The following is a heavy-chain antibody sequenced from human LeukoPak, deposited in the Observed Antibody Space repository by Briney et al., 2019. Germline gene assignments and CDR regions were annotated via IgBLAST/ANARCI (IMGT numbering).Heavy chain of an antibody. CDR3: AMTTVTSRGPYFDY. D-gene: IGHD4-17*01. V-gene: IGHV3-21*01. Sequence: GGSLRLSCEASGFSFSGCSMNWVRQAPGKALEWVSSISSSSTYMFHADSVKGRFTISRDNAKNSLYLQMNSLRAEDTAVYYCAMTTVTSRGPYFDYWGQGTLVTVSS. J-gene: IGHJ4*02. CDR2: ISSSSTYM. CDR1: GFSFSGCS.